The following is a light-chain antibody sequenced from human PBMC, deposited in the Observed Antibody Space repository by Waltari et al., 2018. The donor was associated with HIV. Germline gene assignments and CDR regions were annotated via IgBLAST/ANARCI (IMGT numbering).Light chain of an antibody. CDR1: ALPKQS. V-gene: IGLV3-10*01. CDR2: EDS. CDR3: YSTDSSGNHVV. Sequence: SYELTQPPSVSVSPGQTATITCSGDALPKQSAYWDQQKSGQAPVLVIYEDSKRPSGIPERFSGSSSGTMATLTISGAQVEDEADYYCYSTDSSGNHVVFGGGTKLTVL. J-gene: IGLJ2*01.